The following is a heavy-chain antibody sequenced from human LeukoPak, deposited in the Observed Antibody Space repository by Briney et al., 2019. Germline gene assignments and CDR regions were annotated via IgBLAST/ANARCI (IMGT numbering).Heavy chain of an antibody. J-gene: IGHJ6*03. V-gene: IGHV3-64*01. CDR2: ISSNGGST. Sequence: SGGFLRLSCAASGFTFSSYAMHWVRQAPGKGLEYVSAISSNGGSTYYANSVKGRFTISRDNSKNTLYLQMGSLRAEDMAVYYCARSGTSHWFGYYYYMDVWGKGTTVTISS. D-gene: IGHD3-10*01. CDR1: GFTFSSYA. CDR3: ARSGTSHWFGYYYYMDV.